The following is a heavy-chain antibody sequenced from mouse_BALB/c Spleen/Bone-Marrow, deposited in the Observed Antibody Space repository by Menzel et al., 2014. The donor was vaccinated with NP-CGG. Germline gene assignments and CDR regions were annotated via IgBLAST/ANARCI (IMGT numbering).Heavy chain of an antibody. CDR2: ISYSGST. Sequence: EVQLQESGPGLVKPSQSLSLTCTVTGYSITSDYACNWIRQFPGNKLEWMGYISYSGSTSYNPSLKSRISITRDTSKNQFFLQLNSVTTEDTATYYCARWGYNGSGFAYWGQGTLVTVSA. CDR1: GYSITSDYA. CDR3: ARWGYNGSGFAY. J-gene: IGHJ3*01. D-gene: IGHD1-1*01. V-gene: IGHV3-2*02.